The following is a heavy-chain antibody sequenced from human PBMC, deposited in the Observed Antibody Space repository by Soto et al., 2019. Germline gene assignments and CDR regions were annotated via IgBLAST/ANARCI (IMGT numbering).Heavy chain of an antibody. V-gene: IGHV3-23*01. CDR2: ISDSGYTT. J-gene: IGHJ3*01. Sequence: GSLRLSCVASGFTFSNYDMAWVRQAPWKGLEWVSVISDSGYTTYYADSVKDRFTISRDNCKNTLFLQMNSLRAEDTALYYCVNRGYCPGDSCHSAPRSYAFDVWGQGPMVTV. CDR3: VNRGYCPGDSCHSAPRSYAFDV. D-gene: IGHD2-15*01. CDR1: GFTFSNYD.